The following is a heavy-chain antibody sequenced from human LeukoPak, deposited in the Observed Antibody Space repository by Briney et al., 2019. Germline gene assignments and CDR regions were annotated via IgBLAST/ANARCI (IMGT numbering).Heavy chain of an antibody. Sequence: SKTLSLTCTVSGGSISSYYWSWIRQPPGKGLEWIGYIYYSGSTNYNPSLKSRVTISVDTSKNQFSLKLSSVTAADTAVYYCARVNMVRGVIVFDYWGQGTLVTVSS. J-gene: IGHJ4*02. V-gene: IGHV4-59*01. CDR3: ARVNMVRGVIVFDY. CDR1: GGSISSYY. D-gene: IGHD3-10*01. CDR2: IYYSGST.